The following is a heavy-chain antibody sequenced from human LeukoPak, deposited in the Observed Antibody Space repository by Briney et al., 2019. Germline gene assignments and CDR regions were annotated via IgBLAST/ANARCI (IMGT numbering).Heavy chain of an antibody. D-gene: IGHD2-2*01. V-gene: IGHV3-30-3*01. CDR2: ISYDGSNK. J-gene: IGHJ4*02. Sequence: PGRSLRLSCAASGFTFSSYAMHWVRQAPGKGLGWVAVISYDGSNKYYADSVKGRFTISRDNSKNTLYLQMNSLRAEDTAVYYCARDLGCSSTSCYGGGDWGQGTLVTVSS. CDR3: ARDLGCSSTSCYGGGD. CDR1: GFTFSSYA.